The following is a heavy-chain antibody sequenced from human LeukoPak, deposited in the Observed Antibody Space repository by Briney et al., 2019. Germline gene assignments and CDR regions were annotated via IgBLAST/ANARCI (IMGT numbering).Heavy chain of an antibody. D-gene: IGHD3-10*01. CDR2: INPNSGGT. J-gene: IGHJ6*02. V-gene: IGHV1-2*02. CDR3: ARRPERAMVRGVIITFYGMDV. Sequence: GASVKVSCKASGYTFTGYYMHWVRQAPGQGLEWMGWINPNSGGTNYAQKFQGRVTMTRDMSISTAYMELSRLRSDDTAVYYCARRPERAMVRGVIITFYGMDVWGQGTTVTVSS. CDR1: GYTFTGYY.